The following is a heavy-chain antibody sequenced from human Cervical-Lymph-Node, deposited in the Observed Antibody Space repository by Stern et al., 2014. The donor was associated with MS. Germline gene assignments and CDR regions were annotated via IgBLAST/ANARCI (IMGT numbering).Heavy chain of an antibody. D-gene: IGHD6-6*01. V-gene: IGHV4-59*01. CDR3: ARGGSSSPPFDC. CDR1: GGSISSYY. CDR2: IYYSGST. J-gene: IGHJ4*02. Sequence: VQLVESGPGLVKPSETLSLTCTVSGGSISSYYWSWIRQPPGKGLEWIGYIYYSGSTDSNPSLKSRVTISVDTSKNQFSLKLSSVTAADTAVYFCARGGSSSPPFDCWGQGTLVTASS.